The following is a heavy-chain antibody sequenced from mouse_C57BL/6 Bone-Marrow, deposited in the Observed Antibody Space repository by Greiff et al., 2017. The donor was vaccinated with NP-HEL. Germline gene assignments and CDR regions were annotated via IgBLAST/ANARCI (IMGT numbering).Heavy chain of an antibody. CDR1: GYTFTDYY. CDR3: ARLHYYDPYYFDY. V-gene: IGHV1-19*01. J-gene: IGHJ2*01. CDR2: INPYNGGT. D-gene: IGHD1-2*01. Sequence: VQLQQSGPVLVKPGASVKMSCKASGYTFTDYYMNWVQQSHGKSLEWIGVINPYNGGTSYNQKFKGKATLTVDQSSSTAYMELNSLTSEDSAVYYGARLHYYDPYYFDYWGQGTTLTVSS.